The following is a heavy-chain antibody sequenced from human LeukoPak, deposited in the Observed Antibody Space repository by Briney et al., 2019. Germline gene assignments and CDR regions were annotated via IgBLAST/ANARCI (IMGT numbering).Heavy chain of an antibody. CDR1: GYTFTGYY. J-gene: IGHJ4*02. CDR2: INPSGGST. V-gene: IGHV1-46*01. CDR3: ARRGYCGGDCYSGLDY. D-gene: IGHD2-21*01. Sequence: ASVKVSCKASGYTFTGYYMHWVRQAPGQGLEWMGIINPSGGSTSYAQKFQGRVTMTRDTSTSTVYMELSSLRSEDTAVYYCARRGYCGGDCYSGLDYWGQGTLVTVSS.